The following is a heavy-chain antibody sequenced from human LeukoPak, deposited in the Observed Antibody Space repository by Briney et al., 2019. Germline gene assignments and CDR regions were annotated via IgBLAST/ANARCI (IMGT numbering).Heavy chain of an antibody. V-gene: IGHV7-4-1*02. CDR2: INTNTGNP. CDR1: GYTFTSYA. D-gene: IGHD3-9*01. J-gene: IGHJ3*02. Sequence: GASVKVSCKASGYTFTSYAMNWVRQAPGQGLEWMGWINTNTGNPTYAQGFTGRLVFSLDTSVSTAYLQISSLKAEDTAVYYCARDLRYFDWLAPEHDAFDIWGQGTMVTVSS. CDR3: ARDLRYFDWLAPEHDAFDI.